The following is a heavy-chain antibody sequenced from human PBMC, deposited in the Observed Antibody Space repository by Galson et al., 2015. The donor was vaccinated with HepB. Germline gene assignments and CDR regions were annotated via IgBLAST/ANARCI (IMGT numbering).Heavy chain of an antibody. CDR3: ARARKGVRWLQFPPGFDY. J-gene: IGHJ4*02. V-gene: IGHV3-53*01. Sequence: SLRLSCAASGFTVSSNYMSWVRQAPGKGLEWVSVIYSGGSTYYADSVKGRFTISRDNSKNTLYLQMNSLRAEDTAVYYCARARKGVRWLQFPPGFDYWGQGTLVTVSS. D-gene: IGHD5-24*01. CDR1: GFTVSSNY. CDR2: IYSGGST.